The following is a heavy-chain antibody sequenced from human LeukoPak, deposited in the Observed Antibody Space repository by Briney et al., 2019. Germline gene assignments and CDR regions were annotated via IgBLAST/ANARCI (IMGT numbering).Heavy chain of an antibody. Sequence: PSETLSLTCTVSGGSISSSIYYWGWIRQPPGKGLEWIGSIYYSGSTYYNPSLKSRVTISVDTSKNQFSLKLSSVTAADTAVYYCARDHWITFGGVIVLDAFDIWGQGTMVTVSS. D-gene: IGHD3-16*02. CDR2: IYYSGST. V-gene: IGHV4-39*07. CDR3: ARDHWITFGGVIVLDAFDI. J-gene: IGHJ3*02. CDR1: GGSISSSIYY.